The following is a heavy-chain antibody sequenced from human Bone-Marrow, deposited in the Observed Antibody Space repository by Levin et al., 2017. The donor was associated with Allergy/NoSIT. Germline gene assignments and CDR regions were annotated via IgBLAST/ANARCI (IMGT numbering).Heavy chain of an antibody. CDR2: IYHSGST. CDR3: ARAESGIIAALQV. D-gene: IGHD6-6*01. J-gene: IGHJ4*02. CDR1: GGSISSSNW. V-gene: IGHV4-4*02. Sequence: PSETLSLTCAVSGGSISSSNWWSWVRQPPGKGLEWIGEIYHSGSTNYNPSLKSRVTISVDKSKNQFSLKLSSVTAADTAVYYCARAESGIIAALQVWGQGTLVTVSS.